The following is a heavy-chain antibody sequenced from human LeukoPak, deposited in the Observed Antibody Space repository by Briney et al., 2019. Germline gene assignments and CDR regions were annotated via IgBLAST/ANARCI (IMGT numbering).Heavy chain of an antibody. CDR2: ISYDGSNK. CDR1: GFTFSSYA. CDR3: ARDQSRFWSGYYTLEFAFDI. D-gene: IGHD3-3*01. Sequence: PGGSLRLSCAASGFTFSSYAMHWVRQAPGKGLEWVAVISYDGSNKYYADSVKGRFTISRDNSKNTLYLQMNSLRAEDTAVYYCARDQSRFWSGYYTLEFAFDIWGQGTMVTVSS. J-gene: IGHJ3*02. V-gene: IGHV3-30-3*01.